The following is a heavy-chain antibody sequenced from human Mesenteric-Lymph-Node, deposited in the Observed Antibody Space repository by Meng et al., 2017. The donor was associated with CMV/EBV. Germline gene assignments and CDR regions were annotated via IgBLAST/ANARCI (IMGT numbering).Heavy chain of an antibody. J-gene: IGHJ4*02. V-gene: IGHV3-53*01. Sequence: GGSLRLSCAASGFTVSSNYMSWVRQAPGKGLEWVSVIYSGGSTYYADSVKGRFTISRDNSKNTLYLQMNSLRAEDTAVYYCAGSYFFSSSSREVDYWGQGTLVTVSS. CDR3: AGSYFFSSSSREVDY. CDR2: IYSGGST. CDR1: GFTVSSNY. D-gene: IGHD6-6*01.